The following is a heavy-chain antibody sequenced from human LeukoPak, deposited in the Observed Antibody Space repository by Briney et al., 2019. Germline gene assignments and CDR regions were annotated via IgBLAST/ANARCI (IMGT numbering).Heavy chain of an antibody. CDR2: ISGSGGST. CDR1: GFTFSSYA. J-gene: IGHJ5*02. Sequence: GSLRLSCAASGFTFSSYAMSWVRQAPGKGLEWVSAISGSGGSTYYADSVKGRFTISRDNSKNTLYLQMNSLRAEDTAVYYCAKRTSIVVVPAATPWGQGTLVTVSS. V-gene: IGHV3-23*01. CDR3: AKRTSIVVVPAATP. D-gene: IGHD2-2*01.